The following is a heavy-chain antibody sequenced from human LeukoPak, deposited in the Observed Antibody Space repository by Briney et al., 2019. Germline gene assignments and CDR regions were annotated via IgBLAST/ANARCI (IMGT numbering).Heavy chain of an antibody. CDR1: GFTVSSNY. CDR2: IYSGGST. Sequence: PGGSLRLSCAASGFTVSSNYMSWVRQAPGKGLEWVSVIYSGGSTYYADSVKGRFTISRDNAKNSLYLQMNSLRAEDTAVYYCARAQPYYYDSSGYFDYWGQGTLVTVSS. V-gene: IGHV3-53*01. D-gene: IGHD3-22*01. J-gene: IGHJ4*02. CDR3: ARAQPYYYDSSGYFDY.